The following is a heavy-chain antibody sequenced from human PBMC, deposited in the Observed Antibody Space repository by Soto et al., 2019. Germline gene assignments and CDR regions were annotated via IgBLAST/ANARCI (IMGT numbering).Heavy chain of an antibody. CDR2: LYDVDGS. V-gene: IGHV3-53*01. CDR3: ASWHEREHAYDV. D-gene: IGHD1-1*01. J-gene: IGHJ3*01. Sequence: QPGGSLRLSCAASGFTVSGKKYVAWVRQAPGKGLEWVSALYDVDGSFYADSVKGRFTTSSDSSKTTVYLQMNGLRPDDTAVYYCASWHEREHAYDVWGQGTTVTVSS. CDR1: GFTVSGKKY.